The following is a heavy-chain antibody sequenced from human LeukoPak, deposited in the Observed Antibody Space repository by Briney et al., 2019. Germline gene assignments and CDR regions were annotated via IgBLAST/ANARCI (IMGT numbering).Heavy chain of an antibody. Sequence: GDPLKISCKGPGYSFTNYWIGWVRQMSGKGLEWRGIIYPGDSDARYSPSFKGQVTMSADKSINTAYLQWSSLKASDTAMYYCARRIGPSSYFDYWGQGILVIVSS. CDR1: GYSFTNYW. J-gene: IGHJ4*02. D-gene: IGHD3-3*02. CDR3: ARRIGPSSYFDY. V-gene: IGHV5-51*01. CDR2: IYPGDSDA.